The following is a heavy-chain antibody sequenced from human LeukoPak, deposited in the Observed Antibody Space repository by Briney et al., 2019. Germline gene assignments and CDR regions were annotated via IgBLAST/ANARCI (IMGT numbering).Heavy chain of an antibody. CDR2: IYYSGST. Sequence: KPSETLSLTCAVYGGSFSGYYWSWIRQPPGKGLEWIGYIYYSGSTNYNPSLKSRVTISVDTSKNQFSLKLSSVTAADTAVYYCARDSSGSYYDWGQGTLVTVSS. V-gene: IGHV4-59*01. J-gene: IGHJ4*02. CDR3: ARDSSGSYYD. CDR1: GGSFSGYY. D-gene: IGHD1-26*01.